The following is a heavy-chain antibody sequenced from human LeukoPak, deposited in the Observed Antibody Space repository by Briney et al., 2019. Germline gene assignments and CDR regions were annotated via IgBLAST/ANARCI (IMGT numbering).Heavy chain of an antibody. V-gene: IGHV3-66*01. CDR3: ARGTARRHQDH. D-gene: IGHD1-14*01. Sequence: GGSLRLSCAASGFTLSYNYMSWVRQAPGKGLEWVSIIYSSGNTYYADSVKGRFTISRDNSKSMLYLQMNSLRAEDTAVYYCARGTARRHQDHWGQGTLVTVSS. CDR1: GFTLSYNY. CDR2: IYSSGNT. J-gene: IGHJ4*02.